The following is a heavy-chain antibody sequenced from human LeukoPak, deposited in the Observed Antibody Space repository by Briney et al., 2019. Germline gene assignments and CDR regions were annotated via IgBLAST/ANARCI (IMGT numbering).Heavy chain of an antibody. J-gene: IGHJ4*02. Sequence: ESGPTLVKPTQTLTLTCTFSGFSLSTSGVGVGWMRQPPGEALEWLALIYWDNDQRYSPSLKSRLTITKDTSKKQVVLTMTDMDPVDTATYYCVHCLWLGDHYYFDFWGQGTLVTVSS. V-gene: IGHV2-5*02. CDR3: VHCLWLGDHYYFDF. CDR1: GFSLSTSGVG. CDR2: IYWDNDQ. D-gene: IGHD3-10*01.